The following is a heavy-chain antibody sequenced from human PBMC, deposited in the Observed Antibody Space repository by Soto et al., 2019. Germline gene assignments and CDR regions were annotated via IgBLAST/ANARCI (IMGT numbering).Heavy chain of an antibody. CDR1: GYSFATYG. V-gene: IGHV1-18*04. Sequence: ASVKVSCKASGYSFATYGFSWVRQAPGQGLECVGWISAHNGDTHYSQKFQGRVTLTTDTSTNTGYMELRSLTSDDTAVYFCATGPIYYNDGSGYYPLGHWGQGTLVTVS. J-gene: IGHJ4*02. D-gene: IGHD3-22*01. CDR3: ATGPIYYNDGSGYYPLGH. CDR2: ISAHNGDT.